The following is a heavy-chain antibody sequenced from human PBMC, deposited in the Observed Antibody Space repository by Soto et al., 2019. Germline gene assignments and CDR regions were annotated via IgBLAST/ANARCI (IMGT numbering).Heavy chain of an antibody. V-gene: IGHV4-39*01. D-gene: IGHD3-22*01. Sequence: QLQLQESGPGLVKPSETLSLTCTVSGGSISSSSYYWGWIRQPPGKGLEWIGSIYYSGSTYYNPSLKSRVTISVDTSKNQFSLKLSSVTAADTAVYYCAYYYDSSGYYYYYGMDVWGQGTTVTVSS. CDR3: AYYYDSSGYYYYYGMDV. CDR2: IYYSGST. CDR1: GGSISSSSYY. J-gene: IGHJ6*02.